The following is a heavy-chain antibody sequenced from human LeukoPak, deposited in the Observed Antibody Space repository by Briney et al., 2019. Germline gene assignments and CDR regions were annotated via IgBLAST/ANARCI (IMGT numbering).Heavy chain of an antibody. Sequence: TRGSLTLSCTASGFTFGDYAMTWVRQAPGKGLEWVSVIYSGGSTYYADSVKGRFTISRDNSKNTLYLQMNSLRAEDTAVYYCARDPPFIIGTTFFDYWGQGTLVTVSS. J-gene: IGHJ4*02. CDR3: ARDPPFIIGTTFFDY. CDR2: IYSGGST. V-gene: IGHV3-53*01. CDR1: GFTFGDYA. D-gene: IGHD1-20*01.